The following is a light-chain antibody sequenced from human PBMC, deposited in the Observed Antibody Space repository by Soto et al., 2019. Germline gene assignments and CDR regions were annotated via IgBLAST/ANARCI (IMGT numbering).Light chain of an antibody. CDR1: QSVSSSY. Sequence: EIVLTQSPGTLSLSPGERATLSCRASQSVSSSYLAWYQQKPGQAPRLLIYGASSRATGIPDRISGSGSGTYFTLTISXXXXXDFAVYYCQQYGXXXXTFGXG. J-gene: IGKJ1*01. CDR3: QQYGXXXXT. CDR2: GAS. V-gene: IGKV3-20*01.